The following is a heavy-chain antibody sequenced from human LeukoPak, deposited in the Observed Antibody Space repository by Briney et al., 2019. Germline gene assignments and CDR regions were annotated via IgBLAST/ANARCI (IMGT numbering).Heavy chain of an antibody. D-gene: IGHD6-19*01. CDR2: ISSSSSTI. Sequence: QSGGSLRPSCAASGFTFSSYSMNWVRQAPGKGLEWVSYISSSSSTIYYADSVKGRFTISRDNAKNSLYLQMNSLRAEDTAVYYCARARQWLVRPRPYLDYWGQGTLVTVSS. V-gene: IGHV3-48*01. CDR3: ARARQWLVRPRPYLDY. CDR1: GFTFSSYS. J-gene: IGHJ4*02.